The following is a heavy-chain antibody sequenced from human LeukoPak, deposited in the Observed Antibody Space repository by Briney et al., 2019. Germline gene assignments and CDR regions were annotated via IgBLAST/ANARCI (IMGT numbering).Heavy chain of an antibody. CDR3: AKYRYDSQWGFSDCYGMDV. V-gene: IGHV3-30*18. D-gene: IGHD3-16*02. Sequence: EGSLRLSCAASGFTFSSHGMHWVRQAPGKGLEWVAVISYDGSDKDYADSVKGRFTISRDNSRNTLYLQMNSLRVEDTAVYYCAKYRYDSQWGFSDCYGMDVWGKGTTVTFSS. J-gene: IGHJ6*04. CDR2: ISYDGSDK. CDR1: GFTFSSHG.